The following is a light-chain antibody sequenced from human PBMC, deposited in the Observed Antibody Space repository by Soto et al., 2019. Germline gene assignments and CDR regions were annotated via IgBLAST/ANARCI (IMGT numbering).Light chain of an antibody. CDR1: QGITNY. V-gene: IGKV1-27*01. J-gene: IGKJ5*01. CDR2: AAS. Sequence: IQMTQSPSSLSASVGARVTITCRASQGITNYLAWYHQKQGTVPTLLIYAASTLQSGVPSRFSGSGSGTQLTITISCLQPEDFETDDGQQRYNVPITFAQGTRRENK. CDR3: QQRYNVPIT.